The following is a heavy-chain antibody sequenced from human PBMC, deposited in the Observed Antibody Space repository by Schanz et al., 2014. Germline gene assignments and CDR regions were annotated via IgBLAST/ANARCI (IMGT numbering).Heavy chain of an antibody. CDR2: ISGSGGDT. J-gene: IGHJ6*03. D-gene: IGHD2-21*02. Sequence: VQLVESGGGLVQPGGSLRLSCAASGFSFSIFAMTWVRQAPGQGLEWVSTISGSGGDTYPADSVKGRFTISRDNSQNTLYLQMDSLRPEDTAVYYCARPSDSSWYMDVWGKGTTVTVSS. V-gene: IGHV3-23*04. CDR1: GFSFSIFA. CDR3: ARPSDSSWYMDV.